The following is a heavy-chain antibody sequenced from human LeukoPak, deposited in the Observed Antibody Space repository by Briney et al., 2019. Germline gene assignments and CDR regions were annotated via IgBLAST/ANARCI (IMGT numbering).Heavy chain of an antibody. Sequence: SETLSLTCTVSGVSISSYYWSWIRQPAGKGLEWIGRIHTSGSTNYNPSLESRVTVSVDTSKNQFSLKLGSVTAADTAVYYCARVGMVGGFTRFDPWGQGTLVTVSS. CDR3: ARVGMVGGFTRFDP. V-gene: IGHV4-4*07. J-gene: IGHJ5*02. D-gene: IGHD3-10*01. CDR1: GVSISSYY. CDR2: IHTSGST.